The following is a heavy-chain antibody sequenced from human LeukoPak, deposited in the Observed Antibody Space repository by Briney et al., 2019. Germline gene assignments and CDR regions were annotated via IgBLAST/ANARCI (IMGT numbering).Heavy chain of an antibody. Sequence: PGRSLGLSCAASGFTFDDYAMHWVRQAPGKGLEWVSGISWNSGSIGYADSVKGRLTISGDNAKNSLYLQMNSLRAEDTAVYYCAKDIASGSGYPRGYWGQGTLVTVSS. CDR2: ISWNSGSI. J-gene: IGHJ4*02. CDR1: GFTFDDYA. CDR3: AKDIASGSGYPRGY. D-gene: IGHD5-12*01. V-gene: IGHV3-9*01.